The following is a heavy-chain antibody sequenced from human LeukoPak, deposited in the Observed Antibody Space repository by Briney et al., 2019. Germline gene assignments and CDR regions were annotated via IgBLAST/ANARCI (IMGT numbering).Heavy chain of an antibody. CDR3: ARDQFRAFDI. V-gene: IGHV4-59*01. CDR1: GVSISSYY. CDR2: IYYSGST. J-gene: IGHJ3*02. Sequence: SETLSLTCTVSGVSISSYYWSWIRQPPGKGLEWIGYIYYSGSTNHNPSLKGRVTISVDTSKNQFSLNLSSVTAADTAVYYCARDQFRAFDIWGQGTMVTVSS.